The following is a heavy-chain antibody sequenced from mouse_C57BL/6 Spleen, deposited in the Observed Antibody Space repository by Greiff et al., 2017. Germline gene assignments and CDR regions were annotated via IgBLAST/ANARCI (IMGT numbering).Heavy chain of an antibody. CDR2: IDPSDSYT. D-gene: IGHD2-1*01. CDR3: ARTEYGNYVWFAY. CDR1: GYTFPSYW. Sequence: VQLQQPGAELVMPGASVKLSCKASGYTFPSYWMHWVKQRPGQGLEWIGEIDPSDSYTNYNQKFKGKSTLTVDKSSSTAYMQLSSLTSEDSAVYYCARTEYGNYVWFAYWGQGTLVTVSA. V-gene: IGHV1-69*01. J-gene: IGHJ3*01.